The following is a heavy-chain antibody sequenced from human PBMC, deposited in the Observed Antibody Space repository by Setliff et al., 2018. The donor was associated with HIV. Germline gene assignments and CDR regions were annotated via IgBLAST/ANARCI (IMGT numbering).Heavy chain of an antibody. J-gene: IGHJ4*02. CDR1: GGSFSGYY. Sequence: KPSETLSLTCAVYGGSFSGYYWSWIRQPPGKGLEWIGEINHRGSTNYNPSLESRVTISVDTSKNQFSLKLSSVTAADTAVYYCARGGYYYDSSGYGRLDYWGQGTLVTVS. V-gene: IGHV4-34*01. D-gene: IGHD3-22*01. CDR2: INHRGST. CDR3: ARGGYYYDSSGYGRLDY.